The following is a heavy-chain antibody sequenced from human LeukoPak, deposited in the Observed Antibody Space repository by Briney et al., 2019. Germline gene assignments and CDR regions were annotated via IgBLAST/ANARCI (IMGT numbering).Heavy chain of an antibody. D-gene: IGHD6-25*01. CDR1: GLTVNSNY. J-gene: IGHJ4*02. V-gene: IGHV3-53*01. Sequence: PGGSLRLSCAASGLTVNSNYMSWVRQAPGKGLEWVSVIYDGGGTFYADSVKGRFTISRDNSKNTLYLQMNSLRVEDTAVYYCARDSSGPGYWGQGTLVTVS. CDR3: ARDSSGPGY. CDR2: IYDGGGT.